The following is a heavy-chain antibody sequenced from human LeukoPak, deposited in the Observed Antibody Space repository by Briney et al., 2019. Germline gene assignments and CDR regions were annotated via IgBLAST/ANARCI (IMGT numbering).Heavy chain of an antibody. CDR3: AREPLRDYYDSSGYYFGY. CDR1: GFDFSAFG. CDR2: ISYDGSNK. J-gene: IGHJ4*02. Sequence: GGSLRLPCAASGFDFSAFGMNWVRQAPGKGLEWVAVISYDGSNKYYADSVKGRFTISRDNSKNTLYLQMNSLRAEDTAVYYCAREPLRDYYDSSGYYFGYWGQGTLVTVSS. V-gene: IGHV3-30*03. D-gene: IGHD3-22*01.